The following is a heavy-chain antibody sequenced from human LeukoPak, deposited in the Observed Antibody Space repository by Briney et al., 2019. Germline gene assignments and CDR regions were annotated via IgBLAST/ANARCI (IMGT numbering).Heavy chain of an antibody. CDR3: ARDAYYDSSGYYWLGGYYFDY. D-gene: IGHD3-22*01. J-gene: IGHJ4*02. V-gene: IGHV3-11*01. CDR1: RVTSSDSY. Sequence: GGSLRLSSAASRVTSSDSYMSCIPEAPGKGVEWGSYISSSGSTIYSADSVKGRFTISRDNAKNSLYLKMNSLRAEDTAVYYCARDAYYDSSGYYWLGGYYFDYWGQGTLVTVSS. CDR2: ISSSGSTI.